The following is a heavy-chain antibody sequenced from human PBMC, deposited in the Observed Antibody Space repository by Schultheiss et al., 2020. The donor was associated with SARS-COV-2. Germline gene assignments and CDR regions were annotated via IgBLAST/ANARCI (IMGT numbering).Heavy chain of an antibody. V-gene: IGHV4-61*02. J-gene: IGHJ3*02. D-gene: IGHD3-10*01. CDR3: ARDGFRGDFDI. CDR2: IYTSGST. CDR1: GYSISSGYY. Sequence: SETLSLTCTVSGYSISSGYYWAWLRQPAGKGLEWIGRIYTSGSTNYNPSLKSRVTISVDTSKNQFSLKLSSVTAADTAVYYCARDGFRGDFDIWGQGTMVTVSS.